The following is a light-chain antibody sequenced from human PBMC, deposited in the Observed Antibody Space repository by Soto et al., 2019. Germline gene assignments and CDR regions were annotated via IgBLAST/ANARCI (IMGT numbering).Light chain of an antibody. CDR3: QHYYTTPRT. Sequence: DIVMTQSPDSLAVSLGERATLNCKSSQSVLYSANNKNYLAWYQQKPGQPPKLLIYWASTLESGVPDRFSGSGSGTDFTLTISILQVEDVAVYFCQHYYTTPRTVGQETKVEIK. CDR1: QSVLYSANNKNY. V-gene: IGKV4-1*01. J-gene: IGKJ1*01. CDR2: WAS.